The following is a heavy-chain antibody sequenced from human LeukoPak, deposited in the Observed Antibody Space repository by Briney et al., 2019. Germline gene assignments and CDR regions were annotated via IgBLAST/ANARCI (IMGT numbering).Heavy chain of an antibody. D-gene: IGHD2-2*01. Sequence: PGGSLRLSCEGSGFTFSNYWMSWVRQAPGKGLEWVANIQQHGSETYYGDSVKGRFTISRDNAKNSLYLQMNSLRAEDTAVYYCARDGGRGYCSSPSCYVGYFQHWGQGTLVTVSS. CDR2: IQQHGSET. V-gene: IGHV3-7*01. J-gene: IGHJ1*01. CDR1: GFTFSNYW. CDR3: ARDGGRGYCSSPSCYVGYFQH.